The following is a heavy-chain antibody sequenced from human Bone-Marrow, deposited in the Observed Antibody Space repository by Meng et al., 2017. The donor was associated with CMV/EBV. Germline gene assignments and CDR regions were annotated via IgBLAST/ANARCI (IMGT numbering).Heavy chain of an antibody. Sequence: GESLKISCAASGFTFSSYGMHWVRQAPGKGLEWVAFIRYDGSNKYYADSVKGRFTISRDNSKSTLYLQMNSLRAEDTAVYYCAKVGSRTIAAAAIDYWGQGTLVTVSS. J-gene: IGHJ4*02. CDR2: IRYDGSNK. CDR1: GFTFSSYG. CDR3: AKVGSRTIAAAAIDY. D-gene: IGHD6-13*01. V-gene: IGHV3-30*02.